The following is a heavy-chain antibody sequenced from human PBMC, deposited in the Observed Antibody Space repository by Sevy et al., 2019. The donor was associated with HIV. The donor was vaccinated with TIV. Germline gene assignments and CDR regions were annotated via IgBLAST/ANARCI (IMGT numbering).Heavy chain of an antibody. CDR1: GGSISSGGYY. Sequence: SETLSLTCTVSGGSISSGGYYWSWIRQHPGKGLEWIGYIYYSGSTYYNPSLKSRVTISVDTSKNQFSLKLSSVTAADTAVYYCARGGGYDSNQDAFAIWGQATMVTVSS. CDR2: IYYSGST. D-gene: IGHD3-22*01. V-gene: IGHV4-31*03. J-gene: IGHJ3*02. CDR3: ARGGGYDSNQDAFAI.